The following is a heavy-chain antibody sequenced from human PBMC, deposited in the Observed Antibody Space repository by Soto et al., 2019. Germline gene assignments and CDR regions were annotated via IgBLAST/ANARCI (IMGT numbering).Heavy chain of an antibody. V-gene: IGHV3-23*01. Sequence: GGSLRLSCAASGFTFSSYAMSWVRQAPGKGLEWVSAISGSGGSTYYADSVKGRFTISRDNSKSTLYLQMNSLRAEDTAVYYCAKVYCSGGSCYSTYYYGMDVWGQGTTVTVYS. D-gene: IGHD2-15*01. J-gene: IGHJ6*02. CDR3: AKVYCSGGSCYSTYYYGMDV. CDR2: ISGSGGST. CDR1: GFTFSSYA.